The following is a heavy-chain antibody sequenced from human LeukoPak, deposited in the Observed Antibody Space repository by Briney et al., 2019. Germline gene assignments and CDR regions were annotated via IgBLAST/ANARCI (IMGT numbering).Heavy chain of an antibody. Sequence: ASVKVSCKASGYTFTSYGISWVRQAPGQGLEWMGRISAYNGNTNYAQKLQGRVTMTTDTSTSTAYMELRSLRSDDTAVYYCARASRTSGYSSGWPLVDYWGQGTLVTVSS. J-gene: IGHJ4*02. D-gene: IGHD6-19*01. CDR2: ISAYNGNT. CDR3: ARASRTSGYSSGWPLVDY. CDR1: GYTFTSYG. V-gene: IGHV1-18*01.